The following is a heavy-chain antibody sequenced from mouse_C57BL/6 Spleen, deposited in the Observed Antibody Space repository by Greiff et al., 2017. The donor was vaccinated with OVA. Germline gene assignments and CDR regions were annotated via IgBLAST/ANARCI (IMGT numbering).Heavy chain of an antibody. CDR3: ARGYGYYFDY. Sequence: EVMLVESGGGLVKPGGSLKLSCAASGFTFSDYGMHWVRQAPEKGLEWVAYISSGNSNIYSADTVKGRVTLSRDNAKTTLFLQMTSLRSEDTAMYYCARGYGYYFDYWGQGTTLTVSS. D-gene: IGHD1-1*01. J-gene: IGHJ2*01. V-gene: IGHV5-17*01. CDR2: ISSGNSNI. CDR1: GFTFSDYG.